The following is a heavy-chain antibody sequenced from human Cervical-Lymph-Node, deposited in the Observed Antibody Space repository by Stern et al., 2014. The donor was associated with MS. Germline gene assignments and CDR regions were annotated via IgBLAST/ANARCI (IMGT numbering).Heavy chain of an antibody. J-gene: IGHJ4*02. CDR2: ISYDGSSQ. Sequence: QVQLVQSGGGVVQPGRSLRLSCATSGFTFGRHSMHWVRQVPGKGLEWVSIISYDGSSQHYADSVKGRFTISRDNSNNTLYLQMNSLRIEYTAMYYCARPAAARYFDYWGQGSQVTVSS. CDR1: GFTFGRHS. CDR3: ARPAAARYFDY. D-gene: IGHD6-25*01. V-gene: IGHV3-30-3*01.